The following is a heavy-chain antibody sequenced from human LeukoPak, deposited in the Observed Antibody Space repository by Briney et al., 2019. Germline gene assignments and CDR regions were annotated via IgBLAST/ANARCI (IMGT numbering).Heavy chain of an antibody. CDR3: AVEGYCSGGFCYTNWFDL. V-gene: IGHV3-48*02. D-gene: IGHD2-15*01. CDR2: IGSSSSDK. CDR1: GFTFSTDG. J-gene: IGHJ5*02. Sequence: PGGALGLSCAASGFTFSTDGFNWVRQAPGKGLERGSYIGSSSSDKHYADSVKGRFTISRDNAKNSLYLQMNRLRDEDTAVYYCAVEGYCSGGFCYTNWFDLWCQGTLVTVSS.